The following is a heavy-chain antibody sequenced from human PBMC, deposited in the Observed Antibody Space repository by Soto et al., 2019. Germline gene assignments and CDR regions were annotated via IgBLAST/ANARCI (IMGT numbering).Heavy chain of an antibody. Sequence: PSETLSLTCTVSGGSISSYYWSWIRQPPGKGLEWIGYIYYSGSTNYNPSLKSRVTISVDTSRNQFSLKLSSVTAADTAVYFCARGRSIAVFDYWGQGTLVTVSS. CDR1: GGSISSYY. CDR2: IYYSGST. CDR3: ARGRSIAVFDY. J-gene: IGHJ4*02. D-gene: IGHD6-19*01. V-gene: IGHV4-59*01.